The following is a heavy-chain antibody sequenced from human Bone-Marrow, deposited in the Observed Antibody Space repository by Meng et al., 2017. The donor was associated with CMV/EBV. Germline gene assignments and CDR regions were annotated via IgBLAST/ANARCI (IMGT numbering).Heavy chain of an antibody. D-gene: IGHD5-24*01. CDR2: ISNDGTNK. CDR3: ARDLVGYNTIDY. Sequence: GESLKISCAASGFIFRSYAMHWVRQAPGKGLEWVAVISNDGTNKYYADSVKGRFTISRDNSKNTLYLQMNSLRAEDTAVYYCARDLVGYNTIDYWGQGTLVTVSS. J-gene: IGHJ4*02. CDR1: GFIFRSYA. V-gene: IGHV3-30*04.